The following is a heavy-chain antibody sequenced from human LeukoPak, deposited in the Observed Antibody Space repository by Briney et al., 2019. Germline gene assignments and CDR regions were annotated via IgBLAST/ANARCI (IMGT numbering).Heavy chain of an antibody. CDR2: ISSGRGRSTI. CDR1: GFTFSDYY. V-gene: IGHV3-11*01. D-gene: IGHD3-22*01. J-gene: IGHJ4*02. CDR3: ARDLKVEDNSGYYAFDY. Sequence: GGSLRLSCAASGFTFSDYYMSWIRQAPGKGLEWLSYISSGRGRSTIYYADSVKGRFSISRDNAKNILYLQINSLRAEDTAVYYCARDLKVEDNSGYYAFDYWGQGTLVTVSP.